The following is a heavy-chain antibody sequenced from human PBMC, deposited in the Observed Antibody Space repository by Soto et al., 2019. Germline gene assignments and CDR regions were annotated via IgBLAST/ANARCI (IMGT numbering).Heavy chain of an antibody. CDR3: ARPREREGVWWRPMVRGDRGFYYYYGMDV. J-gene: IGHJ6*02. Sequence: KTGGSLRLSCAASGFTFSSYSMNWVRQAPGKGLEWVSSISSSSSYIYYADSVKGRFTISRDNAKNSLYLQMNSLRAEDTAVYYCARPREREGVWWRPMVRGDRGFYYYYGMDVWGQGTTVTVSS. V-gene: IGHV3-21*01. CDR2: ISSSSSYI. CDR1: GFTFSSYS. D-gene: IGHD3-10*01.